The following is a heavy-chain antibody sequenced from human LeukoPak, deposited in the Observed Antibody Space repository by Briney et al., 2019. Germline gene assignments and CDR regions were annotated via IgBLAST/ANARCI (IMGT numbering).Heavy chain of an antibody. D-gene: IGHD6-13*01. CDR2: IYYSGST. V-gene: IGHV4-39*01. CDR1: GGSISSSSYY. Sequence: SETLSLTCTVSGGSISSSSYYWGWIRQPPGKGLEWIGSIYYSGSTYYNPSLRSRVTISVDTSKNQFSLKLSSVTAADTAVYYCARAFNPLYSSSLGYWGQGTLVTVSS. J-gene: IGHJ4*02. CDR3: ARAFNPLYSSSLGY.